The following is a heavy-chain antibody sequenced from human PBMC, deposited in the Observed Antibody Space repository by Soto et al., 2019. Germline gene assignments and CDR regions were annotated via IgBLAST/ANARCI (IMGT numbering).Heavy chain of an antibody. V-gene: IGHV3-48*02. Sequence: PGGSLRLSCAASGFTFSSYSMNWVRQAPGKGLEWVSYISSSTIYYADSVKGRFTISRDNAKNPLYLQMNSLRDEDTAVYYCARATAARHFDYWGQGTLVTVSS. CDR2: ISSSTI. CDR3: ARATAARHFDY. CDR1: GFTFSSYS. J-gene: IGHJ4*02. D-gene: IGHD6-6*01.